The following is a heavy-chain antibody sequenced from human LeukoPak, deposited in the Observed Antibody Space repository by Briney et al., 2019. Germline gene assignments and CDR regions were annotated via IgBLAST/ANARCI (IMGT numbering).Heavy chain of an antibody. CDR2: ISGSGDTT. CDR1: GFTFSSYA. CDR3: AKVVGVLSYSSGSYFDY. Sequence: GGSLRLSCAASGFTFSSYAMSWVRQAPGKGLEWVSVISGSGDTTYYADSVKGRFTISRSNSKNTLYQQMNSLRAEDTAVYHCAKVVGVLSYSSGSYFDYWGQGTLVTVSS. V-gene: IGHV3-23*01. D-gene: IGHD6-19*01. J-gene: IGHJ4*02.